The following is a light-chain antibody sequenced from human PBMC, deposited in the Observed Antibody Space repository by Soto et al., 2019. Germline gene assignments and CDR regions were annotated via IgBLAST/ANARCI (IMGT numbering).Light chain of an antibody. J-gene: IGKJ1*01. CDR2: GAS. CDR3: QXYGNSRT. CDR1: QSVSSSY. Sequence: EIVLTQSPGTLSLSPGERATLSCRASQSVSSSYLAWYQQKPGQAPRLLIYGASSRATGIPDRFSGSGSGTDFTLTXSXLEXXDFAVYYXQXYGNSRTFGQGTKV. V-gene: IGKV3-20*01.